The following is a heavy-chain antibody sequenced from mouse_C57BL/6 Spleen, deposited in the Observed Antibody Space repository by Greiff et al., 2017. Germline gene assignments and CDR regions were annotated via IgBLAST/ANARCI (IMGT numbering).Heavy chain of an antibody. CDR3: ARGGLYYDYGNGIAMDY. D-gene: IGHD2-4*01. J-gene: IGHJ4*01. CDR2: IDPNGGGT. Sequence: QVQLQQPGAELVKPGASVKLSCKASGYTFTSYWMNWVKQRPGRGLEWIGRIDPNGGGTKYNEKFKSKATLTVDKPSSTAYMQRSSLTSEDSAVYYCARGGLYYDYGNGIAMDYWGQGTSVTVSS. CDR1: GYTFTSYW. V-gene: IGHV1-72*01.